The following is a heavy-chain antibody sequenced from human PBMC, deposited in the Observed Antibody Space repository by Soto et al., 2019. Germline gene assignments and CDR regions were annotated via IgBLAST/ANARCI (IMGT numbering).Heavy chain of an antibody. Sequence: ASVKVSCKASGYTFTGYFMHWVRQAPGQGLEWMGWINPNSGATKYAQKFQGRVTLSRDTSIRTAYMELSGLRSDDTAVYYCARGGGTILAPLPWGQGTLVTVSA. V-gene: IGHV1-2*02. CDR3: ARGGGTILAPLP. CDR1: GYTFTGYF. J-gene: IGHJ5*02. D-gene: IGHD3-3*01. CDR2: INPNSGAT.